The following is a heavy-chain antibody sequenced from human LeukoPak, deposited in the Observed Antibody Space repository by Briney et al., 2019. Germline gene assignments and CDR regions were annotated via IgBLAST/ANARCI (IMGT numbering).Heavy chain of an antibody. D-gene: IGHD7-27*01. V-gene: IGHV3-48*04. CDR1: GFTFSTYS. Sequence: PGRSLRLSCAASGFTFSTYSMKWVRQAPGKGLEWVSYISSSSSTIYYADSVRGRFTISRDNAKNSLYLQMNSLRAEDTAVYYCARDNWGPDYWGLGILVTVSS. CDR3: ARDNWGPDY. J-gene: IGHJ4*02. CDR2: ISSSSSTI.